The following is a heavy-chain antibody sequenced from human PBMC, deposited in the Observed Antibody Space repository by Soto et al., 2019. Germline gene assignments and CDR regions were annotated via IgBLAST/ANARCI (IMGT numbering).Heavy chain of an antibody. CDR3: ARDPRLVIDDDARIVWTGFDS. D-gene: IGHD2-21*01. CDR1: GYTFTTYA. CDR2: INTVKGNT. J-gene: IGHJ4*02. V-gene: IGHV1-3*04. Sequence: ASVKVSCKASGYTFTTYAIHWVRLAPGQGPQWLGWINTVKGNTRYSQNFQGRVTVTRDTAADTSFLELTSLTSEDWAVYFCARDPRLVIDDDARIVWTGFDSGGLGTLVTVSS.